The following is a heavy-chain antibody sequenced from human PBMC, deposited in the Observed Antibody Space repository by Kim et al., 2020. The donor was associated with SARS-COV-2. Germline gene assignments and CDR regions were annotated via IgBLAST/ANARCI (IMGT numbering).Heavy chain of an antibody. Sequence: KLQGRVTMTTDTAKSTAYMQLRSLRSDDTAVYYCARDQELLRFGARGLDYWGQGTLVTVSS. D-gene: IGHD3-10*01. J-gene: IGHJ4*02. V-gene: IGHV1-18*01. CDR3: ARDQELLRFGARGLDY.